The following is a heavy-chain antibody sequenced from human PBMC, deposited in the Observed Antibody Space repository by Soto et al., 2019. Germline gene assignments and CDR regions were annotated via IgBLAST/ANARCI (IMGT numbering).Heavy chain of an antibody. J-gene: IGHJ4*02. Sequence: SVKVSCKASGGPFSSYAISGVRQAPGQGLEWMGGSIPIFGTANYAQKFQGRVTITADESTSTAYMELSSLRSEDTAVYYCAVGIAVDGHDYWGQGTLVTVSS. V-gene: IGHV1-69*13. CDR1: GGPFSSYA. CDR3: AVGIAVDGHDY. D-gene: IGHD6-19*01. CDR2: SIPIFGTA.